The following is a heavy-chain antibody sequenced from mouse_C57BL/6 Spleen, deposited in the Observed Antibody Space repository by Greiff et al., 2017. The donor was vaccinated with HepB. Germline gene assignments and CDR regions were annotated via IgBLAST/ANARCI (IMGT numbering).Heavy chain of an antibody. CDR2: IDPENGDT. Sequence: EVQLQQSGAELVRPGASVKLSCTASGFNIKDDYMHWVKQRPEQGLEWIGWIDPENGDTEYASKFQGKATITADTSSNTDYLQLSSLTSENTAVYYCTAPYYSNWGYFDVWGTGTTVTVSS. D-gene: IGHD2-5*01. V-gene: IGHV14-4*01. J-gene: IGHJ1*03. CDR1: GFNIKDDY. CDR3: TAPYYSNWGYFDV.